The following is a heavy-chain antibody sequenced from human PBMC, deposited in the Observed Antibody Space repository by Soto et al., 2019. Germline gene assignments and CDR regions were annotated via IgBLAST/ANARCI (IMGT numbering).Heavy chain of an antibody. CDR3: AKAVWEYCSSTSCPFDY. CDR2: ISGSGGST. D-gene: IGHD2-2*01. Sequence: GGSLRLSCAASGFTFSSYAMNWVRQAPGKGLEWVSAISGSGGSTYYADSVKGRFTISRDNSKNTLYLQMNSLRAEDTAVYYCAKAVWEYCSSTSCPFDYWGQGTLVTVSS. J-gene: IGHJ4*02. V-gene: IGHV3-23*01. CDR1: GFTFSSYA.